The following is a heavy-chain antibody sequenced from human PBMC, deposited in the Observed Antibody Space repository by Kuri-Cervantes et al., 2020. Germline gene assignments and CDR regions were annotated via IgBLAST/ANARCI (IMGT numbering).Heavy chain of an antibody. J-gene: IGHJ6*03. D-gene: IGHD4-11*01. V-gene: IGHV4-38-2*01. Sequence: SETLSLTCAVSGYSISSGYYWGWIRQPPGKGLEWIGSIYHGGSTYYNPSLKSRVTISVDTSKNQFSLKLSSVTTADTAVYYCARGLTGHRYYYYYYMDVWGKGTTVTVSS. CDR2: IYHGGST. CDR3: ARGLTGHRYYYYYYMDV. CDR1: GYSISSGYY.